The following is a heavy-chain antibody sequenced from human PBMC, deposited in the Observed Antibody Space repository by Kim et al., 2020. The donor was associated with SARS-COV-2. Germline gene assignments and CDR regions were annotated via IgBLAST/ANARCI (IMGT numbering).Heavy chain of an antibody. D-gene: IGHD6-19*01. V-gene: IGHV1-3*01. J-gene: IGHJ4*02. CDR2: T. Sequence: TKYSQKYQGRVTITRDTSASTAYMELSSLRSEDTAVYYCARGQWLAFSDYWGQGTLVTVSS. CDR3: ARGQWLAFSDY.